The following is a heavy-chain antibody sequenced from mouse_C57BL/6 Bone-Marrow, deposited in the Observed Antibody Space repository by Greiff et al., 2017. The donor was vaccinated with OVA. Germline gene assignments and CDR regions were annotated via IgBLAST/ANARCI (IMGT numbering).Heavy chain of an antibody. D-gene: IGHD2-4*01. CDR3: ARAYDYFLFDY. Sequence: QVQLQQSGAELMKPGASVKLSCKATGYTFTGYWIEWVKQRPGHGLEWIGEILPGSGSTNYNEKFKGKATLTADKSSSTAYMELRSLTSEDAAVYFCARAYDYFLFDYWGQGTTLTVSS. V-gene: IGHV1-9*01. J-gene: IGHJ2*01. CDR1: GYTFTGYW. CDR2: ILPGSGST.